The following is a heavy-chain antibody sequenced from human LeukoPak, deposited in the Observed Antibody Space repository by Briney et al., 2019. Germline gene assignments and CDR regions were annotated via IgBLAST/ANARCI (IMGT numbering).Heavy chain of an antibody. D-gene: IGHD3-9*01. CDR2: ISGSGGST. CDR1: GFTFSSYA. J-gene: IGHJ4*02. CDR3: AKQYYDILTGYHFPFDY. Sequence: PGGSLRLSCAASGFTFSSYAMSWVRQAPGKGLEWVSAISGSGGSTYYADSVKGRFTISRDNSKNTLYLQMNSLRAEDTAVYYCAKQYYDILTGYHFPFDYWGQGTLVTVSS. V-gene: IGHV3-23*01.